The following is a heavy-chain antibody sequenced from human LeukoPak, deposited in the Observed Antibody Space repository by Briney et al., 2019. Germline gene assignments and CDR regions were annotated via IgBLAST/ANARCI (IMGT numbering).Heavy chain of an antibody. J-gene: IGHJ4*02. V-gene: IGHV4-4*02. Sequence: SGTLSLTCAVSGGSLSSSNWWSWVRQPPGKGLEWIGEIYHSGSTNYNPSLKSRVTISVDTSKNQFSLKLTSVTAADTAVYYCARETSLVGYSGGLGFNYWGQGILVTVSS. D-gene: IGHD6-19*01. CDR1: GGSLSSSNW. CDR2: IYHSGST. CDR3: ARETSLVGYSGGLGFNY.